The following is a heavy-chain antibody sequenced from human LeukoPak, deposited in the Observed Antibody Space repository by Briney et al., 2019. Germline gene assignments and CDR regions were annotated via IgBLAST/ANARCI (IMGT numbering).Heavy chain of an antibody. Sequence: GESLKISCKGSGYSFTSYWIGWVRQMPGKGLEWMGIIYPGDSDTRYSPSFQGQVTISADKSISTAHLQWSSLKASDTAMYYCARRTYYYDSSGLGYNWFDPWGQGTLVTVSS. CDR2: IYPGDSDT. D-gene: IGHD3-22*01. V-gene: IGHV5-51*01. CDR3: ARRTYYYDSSGLGYNWFDP. CDR1: GYSFTSYW. J-gene: IGHJ5*02.